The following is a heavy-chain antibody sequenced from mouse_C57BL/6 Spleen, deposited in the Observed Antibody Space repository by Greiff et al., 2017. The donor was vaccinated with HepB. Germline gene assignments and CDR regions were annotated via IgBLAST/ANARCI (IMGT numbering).Heavy chain of an antibody. V-gene: IGHV5-17*01. CDR3: ASDYLDAMDY. J-gene: IGHJ4*01. Sequence: EVKLVESGGGLVKPGGSLKLSCAASGFTFSDYGMHWVRQAPEKGLEWVAYISSGSSTIYYADTVKGRFTISRDNAKNTLFLQMTSLRSEDTAMYYCASDYLDAMDYWGQGTSVTVSS. CDR2: ISSGSSTI. D-gene: IGHD2-4*01. CDR1: GFTFSDYG.